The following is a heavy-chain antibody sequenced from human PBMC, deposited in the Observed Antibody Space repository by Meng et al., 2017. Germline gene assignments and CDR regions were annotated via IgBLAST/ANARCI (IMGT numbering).Heavy chain of an antibody. V-gene: IGHV4-34*01. Sequence: SETLSLTCAVYGGSFSGYYWSWIRQPPGKGLEWIGDINHSGSTNYNPSLKSRVTISVDTTKNQFSLKLSSVTAADTAVYYGARHGRYYGSSGYYYYYGMDVWGQGTTVTVSS. CDR2: INHSGST. D-gene: IGHD3-22*01. CDR1: GGSFSGYY. J-gene: IGHJ6*02. CDR3: ARHGRYYGSSGYYYYYGMDV.